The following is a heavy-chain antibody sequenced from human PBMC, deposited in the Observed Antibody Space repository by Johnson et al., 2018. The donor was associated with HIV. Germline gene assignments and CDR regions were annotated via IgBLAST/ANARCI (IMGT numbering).Heavy chain of an antibody. CDR3: ARDHNYDGSGSYSDAFDI. V-gene: IGHV3-30*04. D-gene: IGHD3-10*01. Sequence: QVQLVESGGGVVQPGRSLRLSCAASGFTFSSYAMHWVRQAPGKGLEWVAVISYDGSNKYYADSVKGRFTISRDNAKNSLYLQMNSLRAEDTALDYCARDHNYDGSGSYSDAFDIWGQGTMVTVSS. J-gene: IGHJ3*02. CDR2: ISYDGSNK. CDR1: GFTFSSYA.